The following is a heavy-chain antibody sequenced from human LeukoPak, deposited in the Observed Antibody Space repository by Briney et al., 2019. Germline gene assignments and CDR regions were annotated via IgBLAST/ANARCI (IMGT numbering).Heavy chain of an antibody. CDR1: GYTFTGYY. Sequence: GASVKVSCKASGYTFTGYYMHWVRQAPGQGLEWMGWINPNSGGTNYAQKFQGRVTMTRDTSISTAYMELSRLRSDDTAVYYCARDPSRDVYDFWSGYPDYWGQGTLVTVSS. D-gene: IGHD3-3*01. CDR2: INPNSGGT. V-gene: IGHV1-2*02. J-gene: IGHJ4*02. CDR3: ARDPSRDVYDFWSGYPDY.